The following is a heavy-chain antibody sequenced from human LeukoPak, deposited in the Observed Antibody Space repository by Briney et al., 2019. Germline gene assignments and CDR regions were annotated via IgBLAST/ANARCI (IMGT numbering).Heavy chain of an antibody. Sequence: GGSLRLSCAVSGFSFSSYNMNWARQAPGRGLEWVSSISATSNNIYYADSVKGRFTISRDNAKSSLYLHMNSLRAGDTAVYYCARAPNIVAEDYWGQGTLVTVSS. J-gene: IGHJ4*02. CDR2: ISATSNNI. D-gene: IGHD5-12*01. CDR1: GFSFSSYN. V-gene: IGHV3-21*01. CDR3: ARAPNIVAEDY.